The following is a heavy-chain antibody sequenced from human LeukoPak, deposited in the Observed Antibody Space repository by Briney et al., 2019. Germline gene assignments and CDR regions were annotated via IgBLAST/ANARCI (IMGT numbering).Heavy chain of an antibody. Sequence: PGGSLRLSCAASGFTFSSYAMTWVRQAPGKGLEWVSGISGSGGSTYCADSVKGRFTISRDNSKNTLYLQMNSLRAEDTAVYYCAKGALTGYYTDYFDYWGQGTLVTVSS. CDR1: GFTFSSYA. D-gene: IGHD3-9*01. CDR2: ISGSGGST. V-gene: IGHV3-23*01. J-gene: IGHJ4*02. CDR3: AKGALTGYYTDYFDY.